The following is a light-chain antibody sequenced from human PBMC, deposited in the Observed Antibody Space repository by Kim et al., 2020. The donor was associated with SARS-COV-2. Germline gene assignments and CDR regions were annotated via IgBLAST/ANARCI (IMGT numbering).Light chain of an antibody. CDR1: SSDVGGYNY. CDR2: DVS. Sequence: QSALTQPPSASGSPGQSITISCTGTSSDVGGYNYVSWYQQHPGKAPKLMIYDVSNRPSGVPNRFSGSKSGNTASLTVSGLQAEDEADYYCSSYTSSSTLVFGAGTQVTVL. CDR3: SSYTSSSTLV. J-gene: IGLJ7*01. V-gene: IGLV2-14*03.